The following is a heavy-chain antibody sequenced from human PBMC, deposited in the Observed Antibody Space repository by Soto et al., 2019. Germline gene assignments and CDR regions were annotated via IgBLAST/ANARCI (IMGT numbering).Heavy chain of an antibody. J-gene: IGHJ5*02. CDR3: ARMLQNGLLDTNWFDP. CDR1: GFSFSDYY. D-gene: IGHD2-15*01. V-gene: IGHV3-11*01. CDR2: ISSSGSTI. Sequence: QVQLVESGGGLVKPGGSLRLSCAASGFSFSDYYMSWIRQAPGKGLEWVSYISSSGSTIYYADSVKGRFTISRDNAKNSLYLQMNSLRAEDTAVYYCARMLQNGLLDTNWFDPWGQGTLVTVSS.